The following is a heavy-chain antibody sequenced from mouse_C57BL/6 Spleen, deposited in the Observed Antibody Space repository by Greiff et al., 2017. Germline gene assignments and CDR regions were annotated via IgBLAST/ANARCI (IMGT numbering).Heavy chain of an antibody. Sequence: VQLQQSGAELARPGASVKLSCKASGYTFTSYGISWVKQRTGQGLEWIGEIYPRSGNTYYNEKFKGKATLTADKSSSTAYMELRSLTSEDSAVYFCARFLTVVATRNAMDYWGQGTSVTVAS. D-gene: IGHD1-1*01. J-gene: IGHJ4*01. CDR3: ARFLTVVATRNAMDY. CDR2: IYPRSGNT. V-gene: IGHV1-81*01. CDR1: GYTFTSYG.